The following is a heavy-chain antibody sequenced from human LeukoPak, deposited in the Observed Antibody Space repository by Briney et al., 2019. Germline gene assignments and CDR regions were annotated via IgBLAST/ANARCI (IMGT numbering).Heavy chain of an antibody. CDR3: ARGSEEMSTIWVL. CDR2: IYYSGST. V-gene: IGHV4-59*01. D-gene: IGHD3-16*01. Sequence: SETLSLTCTVSGGSINTYYWSWIRQPPGKGLEWIGYIYYSGSTNYNPSLKSRVTISVDTSKNQFSLKLISVTAADTAVYYCARGSEEMSTIWVLWGQGTLVTVSS. J-gene: IGHJ4*02. CDR1: GGSINTYY.